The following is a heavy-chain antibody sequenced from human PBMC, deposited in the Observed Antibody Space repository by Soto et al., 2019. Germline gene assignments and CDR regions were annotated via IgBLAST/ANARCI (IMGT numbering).Heavy chain of an antibody. J-gene: IGHJ3*02. CDR3: AREHDYGDYVGAFDI. V-gene: IGHV3-30-3*01. CDR1: GFTFSSYA. CDR2: ISYDGSNK. Sequence: QVQLVESGGGVVQPGRSLRLSCAASGFTFSSYAMHWVRQAPGKGLEWVAVISYDGSNKYYADSVKGRFTISRDNSKNTLYLQMNSLRPEDTAVYYCAREHDYGDYVGAFDIWGQGTMVTVSS. D-gene: IGHD4-17*01.